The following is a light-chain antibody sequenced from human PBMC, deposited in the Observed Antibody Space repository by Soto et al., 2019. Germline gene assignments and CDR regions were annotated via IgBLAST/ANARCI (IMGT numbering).Light chain of an antibody. V-gene: IGLV2-14*01. CDR1: SSDVGASKY. J-gene: IGLJ2*01. CDR2: EVS. CDR3: SSYTSTITVL. Sequence: QSALTQPASVSGSPGQSITISCTGTSSDVGASKYVSWYQQHPGKAPKLMIYEVSNRPSGVSNRFSGSKSGNTASLTISGLQAEDEGDYYCSSYTSTITVLFGGGTKVTVL.